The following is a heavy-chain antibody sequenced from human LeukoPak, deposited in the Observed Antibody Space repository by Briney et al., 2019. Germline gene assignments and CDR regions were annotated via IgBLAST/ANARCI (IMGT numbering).Heavy chain of an antibody. CDR1: GGSISSYY. CDR3: ARTRSGSYWD. J-gene: IGHJ4*02. Sequence: SETLSLTCPVSGGSISSYYWSSIRQPPGKGVEWIGYIYYSGSTNYNPSLKRRVTISVDTSKNQFSLKLSSVTAADTAVYYCARTRSGSYWDWGQGTLVTVSS. CDR2: IYYSGST. D-gene: IGHD3-10*01. V-gene: IGHV4-59*01.